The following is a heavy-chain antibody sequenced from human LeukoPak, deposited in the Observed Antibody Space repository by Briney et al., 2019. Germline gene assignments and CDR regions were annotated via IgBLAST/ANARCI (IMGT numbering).Heavy chain of an antibody. Sequence: GGSLRLSCVGSGFTSIAYALTWARQAPGKGLEWVSGISGGGVTTYYADSVKGRFTISRDNSKNTLYLQMNSLRADDTALYYCARNQQLGGHSYYYYGMDVWGQGTTVTVSS. CDR3: ARNQQLGGHSYYYYGMDV. J-gene: IGHJ6*02. D-gene: IGHD3-16*01. CDR2: ISGGGVTT. V-gene: IGHV3-23*01. CDR1: GFTSIAYA.